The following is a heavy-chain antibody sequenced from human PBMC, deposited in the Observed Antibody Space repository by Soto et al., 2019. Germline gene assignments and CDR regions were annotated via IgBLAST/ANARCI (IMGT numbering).Heavy chain of an antibody. Sequence: QVQLVESGGGVVQPGRSLRLSCAASGFTFSSYGMHWVRQAPGKGLEWVAVISYDGSNKYYADSVKGRFTISRDNSKNTLYLQMNSLRAEDTAVYYCAKGQRFLEWLFDYWGQGTLVTVSS. V-gene: IGHV3-30*18. J-gene: IGHJ4*02. CDR1: GFTFSSYG. CDR2: ISYDGSNK. D-gene: IGHD3-3*01. CDR3: AKGQRFLEWLFDY.